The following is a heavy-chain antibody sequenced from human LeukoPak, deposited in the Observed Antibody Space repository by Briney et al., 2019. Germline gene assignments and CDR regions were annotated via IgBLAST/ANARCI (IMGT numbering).Heavy chain of an antibody. CDR2: ISSSGSTI. CDR1: GFTFSDYY. J-gene: IGHJ5*02. Sequence: PGGSLRLSCAASGFTFSDYYMNWIRQAPGKGLEWVSYISSSGSTIYYADSVKGRFAISRDNAKNSLYLQMNSLRAEDTAVYYCASYCSSTSCLGGNWFDPWGQGTLVTVSS. V-gene: IGHV3-11*01. D-gene: IGHD2-2*01. CDR3: ASYCSSTSCLGGNWFDP.